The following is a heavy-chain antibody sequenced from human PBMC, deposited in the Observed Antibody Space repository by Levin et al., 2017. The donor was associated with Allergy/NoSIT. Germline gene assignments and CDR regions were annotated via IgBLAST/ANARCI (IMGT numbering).Heavy chain of an antibody. CDR3: TTTIRCYPTEVDY. CDR1: GFTFSNAW. J-gene: IGHJ4*02. V-gene: IGHV3-15*01. CDR2: IKSKGDGGTT. Sequence: GGSLRLSCAASGFTFSNAWMSWVRQAPGKGLEWVGRIKSKGDGGTTEYGAPGKGRVTISRDDSTNTLYLQMNSLRTEDTGVYYCTTTIRCYPTEVDYWGQGTLVTVSS. D-gene: IGHD4-17*01.